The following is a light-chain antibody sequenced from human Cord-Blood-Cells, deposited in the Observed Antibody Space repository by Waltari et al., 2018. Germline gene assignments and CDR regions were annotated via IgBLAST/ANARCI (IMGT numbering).Light chain of an antibody. CDR3: SSYTSSSTLE. J-gene: IGLJ3*02. V-gene: IGLV2-14*01. CDR2: DVS. CDR1: SSDVGGSNY. Sequence: QSALPQPASVSGSPGQSLTISCTGTSSDVGGSNYVSWYQQHPGTAPKLMIYDVSNRPSGVSNRFSGSKSGNTASLTISGLQAEDEADYYCSSYTSSSTLEFGGGTKLTVL.